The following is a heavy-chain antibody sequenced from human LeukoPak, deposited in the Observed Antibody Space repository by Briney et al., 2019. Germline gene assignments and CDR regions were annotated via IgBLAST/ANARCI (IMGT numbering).Heavy chain of an antibody. D-gene: IGHD3-22*01. CDR3: ARVPWGSSGYYYYY. Sequence: PGGSLRLSCAASGFTFSSYGMHWVRQAPGKGLEWVAVISYDGSNKYYTDSVKGRFTISRDNSKNTLYLQMNSLRAEDTAVYYCARVPWGSSGYYYYYWGHGTLVTVSS. J-gene: IGHJ4*01. CDR2: ISYDGSNK. CDR1: GFTFSSYG. V-gene: IGHV3-30*03.